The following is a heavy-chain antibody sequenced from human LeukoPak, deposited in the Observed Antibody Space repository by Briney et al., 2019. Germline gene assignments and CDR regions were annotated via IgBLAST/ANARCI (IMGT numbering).Heavy chain of an antibody. Sequence: GGSLRLSCAASGFTFSSYAMTWVRQAPGKGLEWVSGISTRGDSTSYADSVKGRFTISRDKSKNTLYLQMHSLRVEDTALYYCPLAGVSGRTYWGQGTLVTVSS. J-gene: IGHJ4*02. CDR3: PLAGVSGRTY. D-gene: IGHD3-10*01. CDR2: ISTRGDST. CDR1: GFTFSSYA. V-gene: IGHV3-23*01.